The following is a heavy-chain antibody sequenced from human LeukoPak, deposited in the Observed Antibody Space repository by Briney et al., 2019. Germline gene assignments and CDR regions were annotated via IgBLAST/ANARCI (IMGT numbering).Heavy chain of an antibody. J-gene: IGHJ4*02. D-gene: IGHD6-25*01. V-gene: IGHV3-30*02. CDR2: IRYDESYQ. CDR1: GFTLRGYG. Sequence: GGSLRLACAASGFTLRGYGMHWVRQAPGKVLEWVAYIRYDESYQYYVDSVRGRFTTSRDNSKTMLFLQMNSLGAEDTAVYYCAAIAAATLYWGQGTQVTVSS. CDR3: AAIAAATLY.